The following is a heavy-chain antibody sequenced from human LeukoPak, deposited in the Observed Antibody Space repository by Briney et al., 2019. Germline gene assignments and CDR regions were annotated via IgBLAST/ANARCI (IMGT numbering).Heavy chain of an antibody. D-gene: IGHD5-18*01. V-gene: IGHV3-23*01. J-gene: IGHJ4*02. Sequence: GGSLRLSCAASGFTFSTYGMSWVRQAPGKGLEWVSGISGTGDTTYYADSVKGRFTISRDNSKNTLYLQMNSLRADDTAVYYCARDTALWGQGTLVTVSS. CDR2: ISGTGDTT. CDR3: ARDTAL. CDR1: GFTFSTYG.